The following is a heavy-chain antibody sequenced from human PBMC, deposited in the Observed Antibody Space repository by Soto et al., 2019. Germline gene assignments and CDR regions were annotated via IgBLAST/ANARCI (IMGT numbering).Heavy chain of an antibody. CDR2: ISYTGSA. CDR1: GGSINYSY. J-gene: IGHJ6*02. V-gene: IGHV4-59*01. D-gene: IGHD4-4*01. Sequence: PSETLSLTCTVSGGSINYSYWTWIRQPPGKGLEWIGYISYTGSANYNASLKSRLTISVDTSKNQFSLKLSSVTAADTALYYCARVNYSDYYYGMDVWGQGTTVTVSS. CDR3: ARVNYSDYYYGMDV.